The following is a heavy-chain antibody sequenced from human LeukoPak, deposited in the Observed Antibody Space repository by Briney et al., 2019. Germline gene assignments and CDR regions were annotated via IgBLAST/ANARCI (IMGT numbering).Heavy chain of an antibody. D-gene: IGHD1-26*01. CDR3: ARDRYSGSYPLDY. J-gene: IGHJ4*02. Sequence: GGSLRLSCAASGSTFSSYAMHWVRQAPGKGLEWVAVISYDGSNKYYADSVKGRFTISRDNSKNSLYLQMNSLRAEDTAVYYCARDRYSGSYPLDYWGQGTLVTVSS. CDR1: GSTFSSYA. CDR2: ISYDGSNK. V-gene: IGHV3-30*04.